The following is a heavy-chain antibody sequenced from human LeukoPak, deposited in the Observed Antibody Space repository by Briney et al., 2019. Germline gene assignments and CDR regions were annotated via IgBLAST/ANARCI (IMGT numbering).Heavy chain of an antibody. D-gene: IGHD2-2*01. V-gene: IGHV1-69*04. Sequence: GASVKVSCKASGGTFSSYAISWVRQAPGQGLEWMGRIIPILGIANYAQKFQGRVTITADKSTSTAYMELSSLRSEDTAVYYCARGRSSCSSTSCYYYMDVWGKGTTVTVSS. CDR3: ARGRSSCSSTSCYYYMDV. CDR2: IIPILGIA. CDR1: GGTFSSYA. J-gene: IGHJ6*03.